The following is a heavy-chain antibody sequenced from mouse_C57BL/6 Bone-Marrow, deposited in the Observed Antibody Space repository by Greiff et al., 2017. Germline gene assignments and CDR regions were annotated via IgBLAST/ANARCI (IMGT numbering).Heavy chain of an antibody. V-gene: IGHV14-4*01. CDR1: GFNIKDDY. CDR3: TGGYYDYFDY. Sequence: EVQLQQSGAELVRPGASVKLSCTASGFNIKDDYMHWVKQRPEQGLEWIGWIDPENGDTEYASKFQGKATITADTSSNTAYLQLSSLTSEDTAVYYCTGGYYDYFDYWGQGTTLTVSP. J-gene: IGHJ2*01. D-gene: IGHD2-3*01. CDR2: IDPENGDT.